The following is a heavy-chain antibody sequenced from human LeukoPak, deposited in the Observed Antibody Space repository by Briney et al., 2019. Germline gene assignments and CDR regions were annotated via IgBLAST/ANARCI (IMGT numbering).Heavy chain of an antibody. CDR1: GFTFSNFG. CDR2: IWYGGSNK. Sequence: GGSLRLSCAASGFTFSNFGMHWVRQAPGKGLEWVAVIWYGGSNKQYADSVQGRFTISRDNSKNTVDLQMNSLRAEDTAVYYCAREGVPGDYYGMDVWGQGTTVTVSS. V-gene: IGHV3-33*01. J-gene: IGHJ6*02. CDR3: AREGVPGDYYGMDV. D-gene: IGHD3-10*01.